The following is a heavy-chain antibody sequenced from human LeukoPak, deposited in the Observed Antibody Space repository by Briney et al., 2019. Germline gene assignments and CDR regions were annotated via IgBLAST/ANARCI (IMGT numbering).Heavy chain of an antibody. J-gene: IGHJ4*02. CDR1: GFTFNRYA. Sequence: GGSLRLSCAASGFTFNRYAMSWVPHAPGKGLEGVSAIRGSGGGTYYADSVKGRFTISRDNSKNTLYLQMNSLRAEDTAVYYCAKDLQGGAFDYWGQGTLVTVSS. CDR2: IRGSGGGT. V-gene: IGHV3-23*01. D-gene: IGHD3-16*01. CDR3: AKDLQGGAFDY.